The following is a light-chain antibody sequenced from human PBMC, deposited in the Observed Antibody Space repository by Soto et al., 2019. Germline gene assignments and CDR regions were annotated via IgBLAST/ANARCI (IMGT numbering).Light chain of an antibody. CDR2: AAS. Sequence: DIQMTQSPSSLSASVGDRVTITCRASQSISSYLNWYQQKPGQAPKLLIYAASSLQSGVPSRFSGSGSGTDFTLTISSLQPEDFATYYCQQSYSTPITFGQGTRLAIK. CDR1: QSISSY. CDR3: QQSYSTPIT. V-gene: IGKV1-39*01. J-gene: IGKJ5*01.